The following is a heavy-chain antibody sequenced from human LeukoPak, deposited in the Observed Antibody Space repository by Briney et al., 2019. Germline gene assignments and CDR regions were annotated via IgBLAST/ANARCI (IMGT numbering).Heavy chain of an antibody. V-gene: IGHV3-48*03. J-gene: IGHJ4*02. CDR1: GFTFSSFE. D-gene: IGHD3-3*01. CDR2: ISSSGSTI. CDR3: ARTHRTYYDFWSGYYLDY. Sequence: PGGSLRLSCAASGFTFSSFEMNWVRQAPGKGLEWVSYISSSGSTIYYADSVKGRFTISRDNAKNSLYLQMNSLRAEDTAVYYCARTHRTYYDFWSGYYLDYWGQGTLVTVSS.